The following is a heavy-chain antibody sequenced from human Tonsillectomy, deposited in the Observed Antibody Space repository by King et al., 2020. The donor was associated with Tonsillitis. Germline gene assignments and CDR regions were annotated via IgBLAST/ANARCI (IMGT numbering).Heavy chain of an antibody. J-gene: IGHJ3*02. CDR3: ARDSDMCNGCAFYI. D-gene: IGHD1-26*01. CDR1: GFTFSNYW. CDR2: IKEDGSET. Sequence: QLVQSGGGSVQPGGSLRLSCAASGFTFSNYWMSWVRQAPGKGLEWVANIKEDGSETFYVDSVKGRFTISRDNAKNSLYLQMNSLRGEETAVYYCARDSDMCNGCAFYIWGQGTMFTVSS. V-gene: IGHV3-7*01.